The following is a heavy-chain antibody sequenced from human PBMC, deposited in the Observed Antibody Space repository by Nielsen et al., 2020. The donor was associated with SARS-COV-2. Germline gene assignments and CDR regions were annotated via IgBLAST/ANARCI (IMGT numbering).Heavy chain of an antibody. CDR3: AREGGIAAAGIIYYYMDV. Sequence: VRQMPGKGLEWMGWISAYNGNTNYAQKLQGRVTMTTDTSTSTAYMELRSLRSDDTAVYYCAREGGIAAAGIIYYYMDVWGKGTTVTVSS. V-gene: IGHV1-18*01. D-gene: IGHD6-13*01. J-gene: IGHJ6*03. CDR2: ISAYNGNT.